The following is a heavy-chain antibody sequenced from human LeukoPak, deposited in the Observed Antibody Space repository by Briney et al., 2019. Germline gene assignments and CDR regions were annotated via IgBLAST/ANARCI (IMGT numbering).Heavy chain of an antibody. V-gene: IGHV4-39*07. CDR1: GGSISSGSYY. Sequence: SETLSLTCTVSGGSISSGSYYWGWIRQPPGKGLEWIGSTFYTGSTHYNPSLKSRVTISVDTSQNQFSLKLSSVTAADTAVYYCARVKEVRGVISAFDIWGQGTMVTVSS. CDR3: ARVKEVRGVISAFDI. CDR2: TFYTGST. J-gene: IGHJ3*02. D-gene: IGHD3-10*01.